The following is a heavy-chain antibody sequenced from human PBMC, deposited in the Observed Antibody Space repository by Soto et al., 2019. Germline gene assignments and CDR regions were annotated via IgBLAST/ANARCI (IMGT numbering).Heavy chain of an antibody. CDR3: ARRTVGWYFDL. CDR1: GFTFSIYA. V-gene: IGHV3-23*01. D-gene: IGHD4-17*01. J-gene: IGHJ2*01. Sequence: EVQLLESGGGLVQPGGSLRLSCAASGFTFSIYAMNWVRQAPGKGLEWDSVISGSGGSTYYADSVKGRFTISRDNSKNTLYLQMNSLRADDTAVYYCARRTVGWYFDLWGRCTLVTVSS. CDR2: ISGSGGST.